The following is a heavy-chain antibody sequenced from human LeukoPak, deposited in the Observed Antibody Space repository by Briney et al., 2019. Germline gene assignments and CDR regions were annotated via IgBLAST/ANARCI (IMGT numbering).Heavy chain of an antibody. Sequence: SVKVSCKASGYTFTSYDISWVRQAPGQGLEWMGRIIPIFGTANYAQKFQGRVTITTDESTSTAYMELSSLRSEDTAVYYCARDYGDYGNWFEPWGQGTLVTVSS. CDR1: GYTFTSYD. V-gene: IGHV1-69*05. CDR3: ARDYGDYGNWFEP. J-gene: IGHJ5*02. D-gene: IGHD4-17*01. CDR2: IIPIFGTA.